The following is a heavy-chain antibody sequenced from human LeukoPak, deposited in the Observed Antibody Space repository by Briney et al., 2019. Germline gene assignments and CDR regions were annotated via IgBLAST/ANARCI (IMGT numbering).Heavy chain of an antibody. J-gene: IGHJ6*03. D-gene: IGHD3-9*01. Sequence: ASVKVSCKASGYTFTSYYMHWVRQAPGQGLEWMGIINPSGGSTSYAQKFQGRVTMTRDMSTSTVYMELRSLRSDDTAVYYCARERVLRYFDWPLPSYYYYYMDVWGKGTTVTISS. CDR2: INPSGGST. CDR1: GYTFTSYY. V-gene: IGHV1-46*01. CDR3: ARERVLRYFDWPLPSYYYYYMDV.